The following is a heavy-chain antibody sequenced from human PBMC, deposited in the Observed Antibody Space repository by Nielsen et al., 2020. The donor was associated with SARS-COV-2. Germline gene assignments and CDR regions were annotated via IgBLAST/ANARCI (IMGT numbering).Heavy chain of an antibody. V-gene: IGHV3-23*03. D-gene: IGHD3-16*01. CDR3: LRGMDD. Sequence: GGSLRLSCAASGFTFSSYAMSWVRQAPGKGLEWVSVIYSGGSSTYYADSVKGRFTISRDNSKNTLYLQMNSLRAEDTAVYYCLRGMDDWGQGTTVTVSS. CDR2: IYSGGSST. J-gene: IGHJ6*02. CDR1: GFTFSSYA.